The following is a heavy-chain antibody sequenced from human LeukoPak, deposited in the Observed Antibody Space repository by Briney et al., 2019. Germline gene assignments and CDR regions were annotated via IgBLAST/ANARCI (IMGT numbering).Heavy chain of an antibody. CDR1: GGSISSYY. D-gene: IGHD3-9*01. CDR3: ARQMLTGHFDY. J-gene: IGHJ4*02. CDR2: IYTSGST. Sequence: SETLSLTCTVSGGSISSYYWSWIRQPPGKGLEWIGYIYTSGSTNYNPSLKSRVTISVDTSKNQFPLKLSSVTAADTAVYYCARQMLTGHFDYWGQGTLVTVSS. V-gene: IGHV4-4*09.